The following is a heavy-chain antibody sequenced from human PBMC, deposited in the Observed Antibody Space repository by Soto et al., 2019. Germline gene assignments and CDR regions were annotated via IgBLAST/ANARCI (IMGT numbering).Heavy chain of an antibody. J-gene: IGHJ4*02. V-gene: IGHV1-69*02. Sequence: QVQLVQSGAEVKRPGSSVKVSCKASGDTFNFYSINWVRQAPGLGLEWMGRVNPIVSMSNYAQKFQGRVTMTADKSTGEAYRDRSSLISEDTAIYYCASSYGSGYRAFDYWGQGALVTVSS. D-gene: IGHD3-10*01. CDR3: ASSYGSGYRAFDY. CDR1: GDTFNFYS. CDR2: VNPIVSMS.